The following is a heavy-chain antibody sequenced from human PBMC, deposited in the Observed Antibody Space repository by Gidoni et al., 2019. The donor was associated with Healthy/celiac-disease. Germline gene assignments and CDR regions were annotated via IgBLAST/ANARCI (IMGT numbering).Heavy chain of an antibody. CDR3: AGGSGWYYYYMDV. J-gene: IGHJ6*03. D-gene: IGHD6-19*01. V-gene: IGHV3-7*03. CDR2: IKQDGSEK. Sequence: VQLVESGGGLVQPGGSLRLSCAASGFTFSSYWMSWVRQAPGKGLEWVANIKQDGSEKYYVDSVKGRFTISRDNAKNSLYLQMNSLRAEDTAVYYCAGGSGWYYYYMDVWGKGTTVTVSS. CDR1: GFTFSSYW.